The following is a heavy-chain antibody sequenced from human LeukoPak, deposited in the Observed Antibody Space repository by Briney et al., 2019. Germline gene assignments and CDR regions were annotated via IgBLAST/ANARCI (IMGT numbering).Heavy chain of an antibody. CDR2: ISYDGSNK. V-gene: IGHV3-30-3*02. Sequence: GRSLRLSCAASGFTFSSYAMHWVRQAPGKGLEWVAVISYDGSNKYYADSVKGRFTISRDNSKNTLYLQMNSLRAEDTAVYYSAKSSGDVNDAFDIWGQGTMVTVSS. J-gene: IGHJ3*02. CDR3: AKSSGDVNDAFDI. CDR1: GFTFSSYA. D-gene: IGHD6-19*01.